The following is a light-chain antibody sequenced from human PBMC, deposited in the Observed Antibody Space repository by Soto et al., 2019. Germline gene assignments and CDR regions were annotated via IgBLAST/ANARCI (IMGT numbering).Light chain of an antibody. V-gene: IGKV3-20*01. CDR3: QLYDNSLYT. Sequence: EIVLTQSPGTLSLSPGERATLSCRASQSVSSNYLACYQQKPGQAPRLLIYGASTRATGIPDRFSGSGSGTDFTLTISRLEPEDFAVYYCQLYDNSLYTFGQGTNLDIK. CDR2: GAS. J-gene: IGKJ2*01. CDR1: QSVSSNY.